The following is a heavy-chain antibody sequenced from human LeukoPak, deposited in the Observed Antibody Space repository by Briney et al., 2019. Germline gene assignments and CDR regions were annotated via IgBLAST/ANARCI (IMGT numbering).Heavy chain of an antibody. Sequence: SETLSLTCTVSGGSISSYYWSWIRQPAGKGLEWIGRIYTSGSTNYNPSLKSRVTISVDTSKNQFSLKLSSVTAADTAVYYCARACSSTSCYGSYDYWGQGTLVTVSS. J-gene: IGHJ4*02. CDR2: IYTSGST. D-gene: IGHD2-2*01. CDR3: ARACSSTSCYGSYDY. CDR1: GGSISSYY. V-gene: IGHV4-4*07.